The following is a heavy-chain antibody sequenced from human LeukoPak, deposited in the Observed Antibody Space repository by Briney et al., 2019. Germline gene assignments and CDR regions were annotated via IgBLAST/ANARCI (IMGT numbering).Heavy chain of an antibody. CDR3: ARRGITYSSSFFAF. CDR2: IFYSGNT. CDR1: GGSIGSSSYY. D-gene: IGHD1-26*01. V-gene: IGHV4-39*01. Sequence: SETLSLTCTVSGGSIGSSSYYWAWIRQPPGKGLEWIGHIFYSGNTYYNPSLKSRVTISADTSKNQFSLHLSSVTAADTATYYCARRGITYSSSFFAFWGQGTLVTVSS. J-gene: IGHJ4*02.